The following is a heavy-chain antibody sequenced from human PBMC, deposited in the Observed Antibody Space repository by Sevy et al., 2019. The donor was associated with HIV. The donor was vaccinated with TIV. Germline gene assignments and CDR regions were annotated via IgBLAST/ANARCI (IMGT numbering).Heavy chain of an antibody. CDR1: GFTFSTYG. V-gene: IGHV3-30*18. Sequence: VGSLRLSCAASGFTFSTYGMHWVRQAPGKGLEWVAIISYDGNNKHYADSVRGRFTISRDNSNNTVFLQMNSLRTDDTGVYYCAKESGSWRDYYYGLGVWGQGTTVTVSS. CDR2: ISYDGNNK. J-gene: IGHJ6*02. CDR3: AKESGSWRDYYYGLGV. D-gene: IGHD6-13*01.